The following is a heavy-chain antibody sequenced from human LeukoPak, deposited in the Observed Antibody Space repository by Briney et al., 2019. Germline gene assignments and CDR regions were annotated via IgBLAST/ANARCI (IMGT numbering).Heavy chain of an antibody. V-gene: IGHV3-11*01. CDR1: GFTFSDYY. D-gene: IGHD3-3*01. J-gene: IGHJ6*02. Sequence: SGGSLRLSCAASGFTFSDYYMSWIRQAPGKGLEWVSLISGGGSTIYYADSVKGRFTISRDNAKNSLYLQMNSLRAEDTAVYYCARRRFWYYGIDVWGQGTTVTVSS. CDR2: ISGGGSTI. CDR3: ARRRFWYYGIDV.